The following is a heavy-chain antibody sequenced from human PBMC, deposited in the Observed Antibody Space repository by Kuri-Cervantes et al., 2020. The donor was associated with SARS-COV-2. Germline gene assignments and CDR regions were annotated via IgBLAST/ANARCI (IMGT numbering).Heavy chain of an antibody. V-gene: IGHV4-34*01. Sequence: ESLKISCAASGFTVSSNYMSWVRQAPGKGLEWIGEINHSGSTNYNPSLKSRVTISVDTSKNQFSLKLSSVTAADTAVYYCARGVYWPRTYQPGHGFDPWGQGTLVTVSS. CDR2: INHSGST. D-gene: IGHD2-2*01. CDR1: GFTVSSNY. CDR3: ARGVYWPRTYQPGHGFDP. J-gene: IGHJ5*02.